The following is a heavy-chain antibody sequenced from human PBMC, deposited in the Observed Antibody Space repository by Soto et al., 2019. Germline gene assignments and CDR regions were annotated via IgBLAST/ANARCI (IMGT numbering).Heavy chain of an antibody. CDR2: ISGSGGST. CDR3: VRGDYYGSGSYVGNDY. D-gene: IGHD3-10*01. Sequence: GGSLRLSCAASGFTFSSFAMSWVRQAPGKGLEWVSAISGSGGSTYYADSVNGRFTISRDNSRKTLYLQMNNLRAEDTAVYYCVRGDYYGSGSYVGNDYWGQGTLVTVSS. V-gene: IGHV3-23*01. J-gene: IGHJ4*02. CDR1: GFTFSSFA.